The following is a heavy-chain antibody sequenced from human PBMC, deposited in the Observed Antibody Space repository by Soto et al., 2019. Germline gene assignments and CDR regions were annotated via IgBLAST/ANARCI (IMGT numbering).Heavy chain of an antibody. CDR1: GFTFSSYW. CDR2: INSDGSSI. CDR3: ATSISVGGGG. V-gene: IGHV3-74*01. Sequence: EVHLVESGGGLVQPGGSLRLSCAASGFTFSSYWMHWVRQAPGKGLVWVSSINSDGSSIRYADSVKGRFTISRDNAKNTLYLQMNNLRADDTAVYYCATSISVGGGGWGQGTLVTVSS. D-gene: IGHD3-16*01. J-gene: IGHJ4*02.